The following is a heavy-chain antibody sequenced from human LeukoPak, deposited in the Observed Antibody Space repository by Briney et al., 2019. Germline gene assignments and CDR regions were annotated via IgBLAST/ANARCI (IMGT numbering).Heavy chain of an antibody. J-gene: IGHJ4*02. V-gene: IGHV1-46*03. CDR2: INPSGGST. Sequence: GASVKVSCKASGYTFTSYYMHWVRQAPGQGLEWMGIINPSGGSTSYAQKFQGRVTITRDASTSTVYMELSSLRSEDTAVYYCARPGDCSGGSCYSDYWGQGTLVPVSS. CDR3: ARPGDCSGGSCYSDY. CDR1: GYTFTSYY. D-gene: IGHD2-15*01.